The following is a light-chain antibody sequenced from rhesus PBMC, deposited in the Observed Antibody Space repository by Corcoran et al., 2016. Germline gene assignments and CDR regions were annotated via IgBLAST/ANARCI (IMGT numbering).Light chain of an antibody. CDR3: MQALEFPLT. J-gene: IGKJ4*01. Sequence: DIVMTQTLFSLPVTPGEPASISCRSSQSLLDSEDGNTYLDWYLQKPGQSPQVLIYKVSNRASGVPDRCSGSGSETYFTLKISRVEADDVGVYYCMQALEFPLTFGGGTKVEIK. CDR1: QSLLDSEDGNTY. V-gene: IGKV2-104*02. CDR2: KVS.